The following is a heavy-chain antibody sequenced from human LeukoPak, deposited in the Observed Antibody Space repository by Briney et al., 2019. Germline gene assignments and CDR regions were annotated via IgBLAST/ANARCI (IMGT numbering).Heavy chain of an antibody. J-gene: IGHJ4*02. V-gene: IGHV1-46*01. CDR3: ARVLVATLDY. D-gene: IGHD5-12*01. CDR2: INPSGGST. Sequence: ASVKVSCKASGYTFTSYYMHWVRQAPGQGLEWMGIINPSGGSTSYAQKFQGRVTMTRDTSISTAYMELSRLRSDDTAVYYCARVLVATLDYWGQGTLVTVSS. CDR1: GYTFTSYY.